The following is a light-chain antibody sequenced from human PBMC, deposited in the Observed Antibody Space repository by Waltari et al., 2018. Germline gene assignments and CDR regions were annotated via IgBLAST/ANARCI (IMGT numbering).Light chain of an antibody. Sequence: EVVMTQSPAALSVSPGERVTLSCKASQNIDNNSAWYQQKPGQSPTLLIYGASTRATGVPTRFSGSGSGTEFTLTISSLQSEDCAVFYCQQYNRWPPLTFGGGTKVEIK. V-gene: IGKV3-15*01. CDR3: QQYNRWPPLT. CDR2: GAS. CDR1: QNIDNN. J-gene: IGKJ4*01.